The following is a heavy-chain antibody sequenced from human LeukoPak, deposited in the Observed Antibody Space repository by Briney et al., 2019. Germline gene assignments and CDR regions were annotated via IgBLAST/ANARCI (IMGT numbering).Heavy chain of an antibody. D-gene: IGHD4-23*01. V-gene: IGHV1-2*06. J-gene: IGHJ4*02. CDR1: GYTFTGYY. Sequence: SVKVSCKASGYTFTGYYMHWVRQAPGQGLEWMGRINPNSGGTNYAQKLQGRVTMTTDTSTSTAYMELRSLRSDDTAVYYCARDRVNGGNSKDYWGQGTLVTVSS. CDR2: INPNSGGT. CDR3: ARDRVNGGNSKDY.